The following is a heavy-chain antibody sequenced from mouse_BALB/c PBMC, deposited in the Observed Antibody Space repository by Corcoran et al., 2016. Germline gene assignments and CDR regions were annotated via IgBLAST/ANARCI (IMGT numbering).Heavy chain of an antibody. D-gene: IGHD2-12*01. Sequence: QIQLVQSGPELKKPGETVKISCKASGYTFTNYGMNWVKQAPGKGLKWMGWINTYTGEPTYADDFKGRFAFSLETSASTAYLQINNLKNEDMATYFCARGYYRSHYYAMDYWGQGTSVTVSS. CDR1: GYTFTNYG. CDR2: INTYTGEP. J-gene: IGHJ4*01. V-gene: IGHV9-1*02. CDR3: ARGYYRSHYYAMDY.